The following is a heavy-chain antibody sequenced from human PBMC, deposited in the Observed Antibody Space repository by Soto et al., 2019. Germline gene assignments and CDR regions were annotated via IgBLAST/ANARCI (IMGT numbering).Heavy chain of an antibody. CDR1: GYTFTGYY. CDR2: INPNSGGT. V-gene: IGHV1-2*04. CDR3: ARAPPWSSGSSYYYYYYGMDV. Sequence: GASVKVSCKASGYTFTGYYMHWVRQAPGQGLEWMGWINPNSGGTNYAQKFQGWVTMTRDTSISTAYMELSRLRSDDTAVYYCARAPPWSSGSSYYYYYYGMDVWGQGTTVTVSS. J-gene: IGHJ6*02. D-gene: IGHD3-10*01.